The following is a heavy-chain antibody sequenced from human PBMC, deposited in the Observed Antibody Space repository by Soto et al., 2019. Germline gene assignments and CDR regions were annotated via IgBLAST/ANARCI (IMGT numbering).Heavy chain of an antibody. CDR3: ARPLWRDDYNGGYFDL. J-gene: IGHJ2*01. D-gene: IGHD4-4*01. V-gene: IGHV3-30-3*01. CDR2: ISYDGSNK. CDR1: GFTFSSYA. Sequence: QVQLVESGGGVVQPGRSLRLSCAASGFTFSSYAMHWVRQAPGKGLEWVAVISYDGSNKYYADSVKGRFTISRDNSKNKLYLQMNSLSAEDTAVYYCARPLWRDDYNGGYFDLWGRGTLVTVSS.